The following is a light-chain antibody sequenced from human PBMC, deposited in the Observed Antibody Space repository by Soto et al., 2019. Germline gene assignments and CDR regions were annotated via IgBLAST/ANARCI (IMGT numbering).Light chain of an antibody. CDR1: QSVSSN. CDR2: GAA. J-gene: IGKJ5*01. Sequence: MTQLPATLSVSPGQVSTVSLRPSQSVSSNLAWYQQKPGQAPRLLIYGAATRATGIPARFSGSGSGTEFTLTISSLQSEHFAVYYCQQYNNWPPITFGQGTRLEIK. CDR3: QQYNNWPPIT. V-gene: IGKV3-15*01.